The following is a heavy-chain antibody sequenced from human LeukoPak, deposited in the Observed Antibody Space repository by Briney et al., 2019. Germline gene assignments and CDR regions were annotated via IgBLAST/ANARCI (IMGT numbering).Heavy chain of an antibody. CDR3: ARTYVWGSYRPYYFDY. Sequence: GESLKISCQGPGYSFTSYWIGWVRQMPGKGLEWMGIIYPGDSDTRYSPSFQGQVTISADKSISTAYLQWSSLKASDTAMYYCARTYVWGSYRPYYFDYWGQGTLVTVSS. J-gene: IGHJ4*02. CDR2: IYPGDSDT. D-gene: IGHD3-16*02. CDR1: GYSFTSYW. V-gene: IGHV5-51*01.